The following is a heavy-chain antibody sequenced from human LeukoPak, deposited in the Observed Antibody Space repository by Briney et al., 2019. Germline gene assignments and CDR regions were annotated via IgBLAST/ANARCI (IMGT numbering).Heavy chain of an antibody. Sequence: GGSLRLSCAASGFTFNSYWMSWVRQAPGKGLEWVANVQQEGSEKYYVDSVKGRFTISRDNAKNSLYLQMNSLRAEDTAVYYCARDSGPYSYGFFFDYWGQGTLVTVSS. CDR3: ARDSGPYSYGFFFDY. CDR2: VQQEGSEK. J-gene: IGHJ4*02. CDR1: GFTFNSYW. D-gene: IGHD5-18*01. V-gene: IGHV3-7*01.